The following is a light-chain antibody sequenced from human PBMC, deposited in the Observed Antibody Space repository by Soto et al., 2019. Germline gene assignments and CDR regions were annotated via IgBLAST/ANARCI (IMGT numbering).Light chain of an antibody. CDR3: HQRSKWPLT. CDR1: QTVSSNY. Sequence: EIILTQSPDTLSLSPGERATLSCRASQTVSSNYLAWCQQRPGQAPRLLIYDASNRATDIPARFSGSGSGTDFTLTISSLDPEDSAVYYCHQRSKWPLTFGGGTKVDIK. V-gene: IGKV3D-20*02. CDR2: DAS. J-gene: IGKJ4*01.